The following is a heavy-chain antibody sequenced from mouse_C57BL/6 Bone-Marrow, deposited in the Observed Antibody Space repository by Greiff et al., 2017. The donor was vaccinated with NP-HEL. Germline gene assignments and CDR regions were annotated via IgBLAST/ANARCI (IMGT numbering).Heavy chain of an antibody. V-gene: IGHV1-76*01. Sequence: QVQLKESGAELVRPGASVKLSCKASGYTFTDYYINWVKQRPGQGLEWIARIYPGSGNTYYNEKFKGKATLTAEKSSSTAYMQLSSLTSEDSAVYFCARRGPLWLRYYAMDYWGQGTSVTVSS. J-gene: IGHJ4*01. CDR2: IYPGSGNT. CDR1: GYTFTDYY. CDR3: ARRGPLWLRYYAMDY. D-gene: IGHD2-2*01.